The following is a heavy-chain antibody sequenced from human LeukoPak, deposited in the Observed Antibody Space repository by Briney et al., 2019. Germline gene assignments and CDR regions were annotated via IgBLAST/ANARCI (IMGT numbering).Heavy chain of an antibody. CDR1: GFTFSNFW. V-gene: IGHV3-74*01. CDR3: ARDYNDFWSGYIDY. D-gene: IGHD3-3*01. CDR2: INSDGSTT. J-gene: IGHJ4*02. Sequence: GGSLRLSCAASGFTFSNFWMHWVRQAPGKGLVWVSRINSDGSTTTYADSVKGRFTISRDSAKNTLYLQMNSLRVEDTAVYYCARDYNDFWSGYIDYWGQGTLVTVSS.